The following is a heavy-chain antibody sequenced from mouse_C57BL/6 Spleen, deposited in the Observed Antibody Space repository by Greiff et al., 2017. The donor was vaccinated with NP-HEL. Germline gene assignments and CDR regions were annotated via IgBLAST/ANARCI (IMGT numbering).Heavy chain of an antibody. CDR1: GFTFSDYG. V-gene: IGHV5-17*01. D-gene: IGHD2-2*01. CDR3: ARSSTMVRGAWFAY. J-gene: IGHJ3*01. CDR2: ISSGSSTI. Sequence: EVKLVESGGGLVKPGGSLKLSCAASGFTFSDYGMHWVRPAPEKGPEWVAYISSGSSTIYYADTVKGRFTISRDNAKNTLFLQMTSLRSEDTAMYYCARSSTMVRGAWFAYWGQGTLVTVSA.